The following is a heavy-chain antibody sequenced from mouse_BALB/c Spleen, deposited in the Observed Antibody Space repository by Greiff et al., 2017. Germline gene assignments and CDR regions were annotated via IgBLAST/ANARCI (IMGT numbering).Heavy chain of an antibody. CDR1: GYTFTSYN. Sequence: QVQLQQPGAELVKPGASVKMSCKASGYTFTSYNMHWVKQTPGQGLEWIGAIYPGNGDTSYNQKFKGKATLTADKSSSTAYMQLSSLTSEDSAVYYCASVGGYGFAYWGQGTLVTVSA. D-gene: IGHD2-2*01. CDR3: ASVGGYGFAY. V-gene: IGHV1-12*01. CDR2: IYPGNGDT. J-gene: IGHJ3*01.